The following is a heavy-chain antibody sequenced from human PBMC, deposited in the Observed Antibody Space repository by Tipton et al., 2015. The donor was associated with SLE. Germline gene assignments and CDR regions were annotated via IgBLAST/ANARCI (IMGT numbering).Heavy chain of an antibody. D-gene: IGHD4-17*01. CDR1: GYTFTSYY. V-gene: IGHV1-46*01. CDR3: ARDQTSVTVFDI. CDR2: IHPSGDST. Sequence: QSGPEVKKSGASVKVSCKASGYTFTSYYMHWVRQAPGQGLEWMGIIHPSGDSTSYAQKFQGRVTMTRDTSTSTVYMELSSLRSDDTAVYYCARDQTSVTVFDIWGQGTMVSVSS. J-gene: IGHJ3*02.